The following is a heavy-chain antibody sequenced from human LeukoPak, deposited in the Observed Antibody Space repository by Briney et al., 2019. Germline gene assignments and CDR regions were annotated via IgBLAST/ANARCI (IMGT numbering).Heavy chain of an antibody. CDR2: MSYDGSNK. CDR1: GFTFSSYA. Sequence: GRSLRLSCAASGFTFSSYAMHWVRQAPGKGLEWVAVMSYDGSNKYYADSVKGRFTISRDNSKNTLYLQMNSLRAEDTAVYYCARGESGWAHFDYWGQGTLVTVSS. J-gene: IGHJ4*02. CDR3: ARGESGWAHFDY. D-gene: IGHD6-19*01. V-gene: IGHV3-30-3*01.